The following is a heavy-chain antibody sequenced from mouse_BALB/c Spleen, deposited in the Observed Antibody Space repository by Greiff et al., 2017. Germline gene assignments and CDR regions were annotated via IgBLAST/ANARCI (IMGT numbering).Heavy chain of an antibody. CDR1: GYSITSGYY. J-gene: IGHJ3*01. V-gene: IGHV3-6*02. D-gene: IGHD2-10*01. Sequence: VQLQQSGPGLVKPSQSLSLTCSVTGYSITSGYYWNWIRQFPGNKLEWMGYISYDGSNNYNPSLKNRISITRDTSKNQFFLKLNSVTTEDTATYYCASGSYYGNWFAYWGQGTLVTVSA. CDR2: ISYDGSN. CDR3: ASGSYYGNWFAY.